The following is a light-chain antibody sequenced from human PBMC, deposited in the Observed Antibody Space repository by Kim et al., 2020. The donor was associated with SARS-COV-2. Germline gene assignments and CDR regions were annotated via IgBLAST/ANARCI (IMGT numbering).Light chain of an antibody. V-gene: IGLV6-57*03. CDR3: QSYDRTNSWV. J-gene: IGLJ3*02. CDR1: SGSIGSNY. CDR2: EDN. Sequence: KTVIIYCTRSSGSIGSNYVQWYQQRPGSAPTIAIYEDNQRPSGVPDRFSGSIDSYSNTASLTISGLKTEDEADYYCQSYDRTNSWVFGGGTKLTVL.